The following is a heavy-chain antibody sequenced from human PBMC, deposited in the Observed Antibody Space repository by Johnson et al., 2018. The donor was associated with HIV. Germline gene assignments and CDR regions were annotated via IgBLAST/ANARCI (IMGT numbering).Heavy chain of an antibody. CDR2: ISWNSGSI. Sequence: VQLVESGGGVVQPGGSLRLSCAASGFTFDDYAMHWVRQAPGKGLEWVSGISWNSGSIGYVDSVKGRFTISRDNSKNTLYLQMNSLRAEDTAVYYCAKGYIAAGGDGGDAVDSWGQGTMVTVSS. J-gene: IGHJ3*02. D-gene: IGHD6-25*01. CDR3: AKGYIAAGGDGGDAVDS. V-gene: IGHV3-9*01. CDR1: GFTFDDYA.